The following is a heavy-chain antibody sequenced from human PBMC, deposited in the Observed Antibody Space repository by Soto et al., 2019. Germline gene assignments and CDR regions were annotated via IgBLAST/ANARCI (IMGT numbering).Heavy chain of an antibody. V-gene: IGHV1-69*02. D-gene: IGHD6-19*01. CDR1: GGTFSSYT. J-gene: IGHJ5*02. CDR2: IIPILGIA. CDR3: ARGLYSSGGSEEGYNWFDP. Sequence: GASVKVSCKASGGTFSSYTISWVRQAPGQGLEWMGRIIPILGIANYAQKFQGRVTITADKSTSTAYMELSSLRSEDTAVYYCARGLYSSGGSEEGYNWFDPWGQGPLVTVP.